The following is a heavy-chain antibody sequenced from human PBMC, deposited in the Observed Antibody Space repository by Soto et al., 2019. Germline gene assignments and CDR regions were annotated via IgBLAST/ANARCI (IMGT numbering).Heavy chain of an antibody. CDR3: TTVHIARGPL. Sequence: GGSLRLSCAASGFTFSNAWMNWVRQAPGKGLEWVGRIKSNSDGGTTDYAAPVKGRFTISRDDSKDTLSLQMNSLKTEDTAVYYCTTVHIARGPLWGQGTLVTV. CDR1: GFTFSNAW. V-gene: IGHV3-15*07. D-gene: IGHD3-10*01. CDR2: IKSNSDGGTT. J-gene: IGHJ4*02.